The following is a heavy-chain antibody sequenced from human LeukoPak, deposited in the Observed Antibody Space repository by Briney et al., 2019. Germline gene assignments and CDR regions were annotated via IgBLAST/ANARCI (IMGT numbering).Heavy chain of an antibody. CDR3: AKAGSLDIAARQNY. CDR1: GFTFSNYA. V-gene: IGHV3-23*01. D-gene: IGHD6-6*01. CDR2: ISGGDGTT. J-gene: IGHJ4*02. Sequence: GGSLRLSCAASGFTFSNYAMNWVRQAPGKGLEWVSGISGGDGTTFYADSVKGRFTISRDNSKNTLYLQMNSLRAEDTAVYYCAKAGSLDIAARQNYWGQGTLVTVSS.